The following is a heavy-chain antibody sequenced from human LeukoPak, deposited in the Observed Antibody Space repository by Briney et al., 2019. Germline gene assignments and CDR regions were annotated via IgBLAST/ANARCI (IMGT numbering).Heavy chain of an antibody. CDR3: AKDFHNLQLSDY. Sequence: GWSLRLSCAASGFTFSSYGMHWVRQAPGKGLEWVAVISYDGSNKYYADSVKGRFTISRDNSKNTLYLQMNSLRAEDTAVYYCAKDFHNLQLSDYWGQGTLVTVSS. V-gene: IGHV3-30*18. CDR2: ISYDGSNK. CDR1: GFTFSSYG. J-gene: IGHJ4*02. D-gene: IGHD2-2*01.